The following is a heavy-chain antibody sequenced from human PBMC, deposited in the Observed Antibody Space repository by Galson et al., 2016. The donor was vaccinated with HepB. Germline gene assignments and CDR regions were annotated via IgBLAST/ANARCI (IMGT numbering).Heavy chain of an antibody. D-gene: IGHD3-22*01. CDR2: VSYEGSNK. Sequence: SLRLSCAASGFTFSNYALHWVRQAPGKGLEWVAVVSYEGSNKYYAESVRGRFIISRDSYKNTLYLQMNSLRPEDTAMYYCARSHGYSGRNAFDIWGQGTMVTVSS. J-gene: IGHJ3*02. V-gene: IGHV3-30*04. CDR1: GFTFSNYA. CDR3: ARSHGYSGRNAFDI.